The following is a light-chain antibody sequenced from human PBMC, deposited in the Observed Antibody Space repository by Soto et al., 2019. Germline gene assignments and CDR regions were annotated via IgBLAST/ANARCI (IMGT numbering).Light chain of an antibody. CDR1: SSDIGAFNS. Sequence: QSVLTQPPSASGSPGQSVTISCTGTSSDIGAFNSISWYQQYPGKAPKLIIFDITQRPSGVPDRFSGSKSANTASLTVSGLQDEDEADYHCSSHAGSNSLMVFGGGTKPTVL. J-gene: IGLJ2*01. V-gene: IGLV2-8*01. CDR2: DIT. CDR3: SSHAGSNSLMV.